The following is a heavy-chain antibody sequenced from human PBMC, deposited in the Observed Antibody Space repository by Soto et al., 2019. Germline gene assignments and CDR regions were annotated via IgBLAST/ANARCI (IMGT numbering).Heavy chain of an antibody. D-gene: IGHD4-17*01. J-gene: IGHJ4*02. CDR3: ARDSSRWEFGDYVYQGESSYFDY. Sequence: GGSLRLSCAASGFPFDDFAMHWVRQAPGKGLEWVSGISWNSGSFGYADSVKGRFTISRDNAKNSLHLEMNGLRVEDTAFYYCARDSSRWEFGDYVYQGESSYFDYWGLGALVTVSS. CDR1: GFPFDDFA. V-gene: IGHV3-9*01. CDR2: ISWNSGSF.